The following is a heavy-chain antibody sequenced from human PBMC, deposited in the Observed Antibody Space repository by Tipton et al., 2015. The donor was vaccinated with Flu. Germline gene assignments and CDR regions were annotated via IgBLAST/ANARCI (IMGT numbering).Heavy chain of an antibody. CDR1: GFTFSSYG. J-gene: IGHJ3*02. CDR3: ARDSDYGDYENAFDI. Sequence: SLRLSCAASGFTFSSYGMYWVRQAPGKGLEWVTVISYDGSNKYYADSVKGRFTTSRDNSKNTLYLQLNSLRAEDTAVYYCARDSDYGDYENAFDIWGQGTMVTISS. CDR2: ISYDGSNK. V-gene: IGHV3-30*03. D-gene: IGHD4-17*01.